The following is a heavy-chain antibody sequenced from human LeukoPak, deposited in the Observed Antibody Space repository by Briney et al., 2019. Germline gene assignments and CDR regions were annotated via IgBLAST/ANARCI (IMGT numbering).Heavy chain of an antibody. J-gene: IGHJ4*02. D-gene: IGHD3-22*01. CDR1: GGSFSGYY. CDR2: INHSGST. CDR3: ARIYDSSGYRDDY. V-gene: IGHV4-34*09. Sequence: SETLSLTCAVYGGSFSGYYWSWIRQPPGKGLEWIGEINHSGSTYYNPSLKSRVTISVDTSKNQFSLKLSSVTAADTAVYYCARIYDSSGYRDDYWGQGTLVTVSS.